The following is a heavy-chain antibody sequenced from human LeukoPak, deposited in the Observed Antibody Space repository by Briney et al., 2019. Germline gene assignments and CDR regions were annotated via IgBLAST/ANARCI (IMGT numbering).Heavy chain of an antibody. CDR1: GYTFSNYG. V-gene: IGHV1-18*01. Sequence: ASVKVSCKASGYTFSNYGISWVRQAPGQGLEWMGWISTYNGNTNYAQILQGRFTMATGTSTSTAYMELRSLRSDDTAVFYCARDGDGYTNGNFDYWGQGSLVIVSS. D-gene: IGHD5-24*01. J-gene: IGHJ4*02. CDR2: ISTYNGNT. CDR3: ARDGDGYTNGNFDY.